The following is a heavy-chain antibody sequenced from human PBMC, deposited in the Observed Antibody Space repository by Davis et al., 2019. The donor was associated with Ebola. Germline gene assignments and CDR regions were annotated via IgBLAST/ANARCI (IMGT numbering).Heavy chain of an antibody. V-gene: IGHV3-23*01. CDR3: ARGVDTAFLEGMDV. Sequence: GESLKISCTDSVITFSSYAMTWVRQAPGKGLEWVSAISGSGGSTYYADSVKGRFTISRDNSKNTLYLQMNSLRAEDTAVYYCARGVDTAFLEGMDVWGQGTTVTVSS. J-gene: IGHJ6*02. CDR1: VITFSSYA. CDR2: ISGSGGST. D-gene: IGHD5-18*01.